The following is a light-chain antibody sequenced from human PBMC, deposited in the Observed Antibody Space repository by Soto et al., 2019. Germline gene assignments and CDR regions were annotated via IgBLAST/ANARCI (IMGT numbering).Light chain of an antibody. CDR1: SSDVGGYNY. CDR2: EVS. V-gene: IGLV2-14*01. J-gene: IGLJ2*01. CDR3: SSYTSSSTVV. Sequence: QSALTQRASVSGSPGQSITISCTGTSSDVGGYNYVSWYQQHPGKAPKLMIYEVSNRPSGVSNRFSGSKSGNTASLTISGLQAEDEDDYYCSSYTSSSTVVFGGGTKLTVL.